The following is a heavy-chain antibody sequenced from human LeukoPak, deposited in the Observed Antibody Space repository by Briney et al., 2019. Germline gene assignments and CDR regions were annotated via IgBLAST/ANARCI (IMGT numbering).Heavy chain of an antibody. CDR2: ISGNGGST. V-gene: IGHV3-23*01. Sequence: GGSLRLSCAASGFTFSDYAITWVRQAPGKGLEWVSHISGNGGSTSYADSVRGRFTVSSDNSKNMLYLQMNSLRVDDTAVYYCAKVRPFTPIAVVPEYFDYWGQGTLVAVSS. J-gene: IGHJ4*02. D-gene: IGHD3-22*01. CDR1: GFTFSDYA. CDR3: AKVRPFTPIAVVPEYFDY.